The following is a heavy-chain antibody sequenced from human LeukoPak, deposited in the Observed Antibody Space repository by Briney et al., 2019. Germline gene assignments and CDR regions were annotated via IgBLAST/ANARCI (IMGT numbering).Heavy chain of an antibody. J-gene: IGHJ4*02. CDR2: ILYDGSNK. D-gene: IGHD3-22*01. CDR1: RFNFSNYA. CDR3: ARDRYYYDSSGYPDY. Sequence: PGGSLRLSCAASRFNFSNYAMHWVRQAPGKGLEWVAVILYDGSNKYYADSVKGRFTISRDNSKNTLYLQMNSLRAEDTAVYHCARDRYYYDSSGYPDYWGQGTLVTVSS. V-gene: IGHV3-30-3*01.